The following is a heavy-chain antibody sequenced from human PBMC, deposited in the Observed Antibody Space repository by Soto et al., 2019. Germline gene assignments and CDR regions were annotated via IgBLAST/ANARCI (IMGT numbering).Heavy chain of an antibody. CDR3: ARDLGSSWYPEYFQH. Sequence: EVQLVESGGGLVQPGGSLRLSCAASGFTFSSYSMNWVRQAPGKGLEWVSYISSSSSTIYSADSVKGRFTISRDNAKNSLYLQMNSLRDEDTAVYYCARDLGSSWYPEYFQHWGQGTLVTVSS. CDR1: GFTFSSYS. CDR2: ISSSSSTI. J-gene: IGHJ1*01. D-gene: IGHD6-13*01. V-gene: IGHV3-48*02.